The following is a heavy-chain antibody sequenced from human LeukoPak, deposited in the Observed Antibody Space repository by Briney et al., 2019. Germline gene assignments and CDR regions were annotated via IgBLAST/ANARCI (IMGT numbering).Heavy chain of an antibody. J-gene: IGHJ1*01. CDR2: IYYSGST. V-gene: IGHV4-39*01. CDR1: GGSISSSSYY. D-gene: IGHD6-13*01. CDR3: ARHSSSWYRTEYFQH. Sequence: SETLSLTCTVSGGSISSSSYYWGWIRRPPGKGLEWIGSIYYSGSTYYNPSLKSRVTISVDTSKNQFSLKLSSVTAADTAVYYCARHSSSWYRTEYFQHWGQGTLVTVSS.